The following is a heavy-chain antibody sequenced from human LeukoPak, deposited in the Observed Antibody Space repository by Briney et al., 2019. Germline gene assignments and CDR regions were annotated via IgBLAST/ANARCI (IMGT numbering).Heavy chain of an antibody. Sequence: SETLSLTCAVYGGSFSGYYWSWIRQPPGKGLEWIGYISHSGSTYYNPSLRSRVTISVDRSKNQFSLKLSSVTAADTAVYYCASDLGYCSSTSCRYFDPWGQGTLVTVSS. CDR1: GGSFSGYY. CDR2: ISHSGST. D-gene: IGHD2-2*01. J-gene: IGHJ5*02. CDR3: ASDLGYCSSTSCRYFDP. V-gene: IGHV4-34*01.